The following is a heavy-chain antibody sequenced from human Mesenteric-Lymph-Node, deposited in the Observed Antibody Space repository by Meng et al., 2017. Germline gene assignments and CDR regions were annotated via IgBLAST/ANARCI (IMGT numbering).Heavy chain of an antibody. D-gene: IGHD2-21*01. Sequence: GESLKISCAASGFTFSTYAMTWVRQAPVKGLEWVSTISVSGSSTYYADSLKGRFTISRDNSKNTVYLQMNSLRAEDTAVYYCAKDIPHRYFDLWGRGTLVTVSS. CDR2: ISVSGSST. CDR3: AKDIPHRYFDL. CDR1: GFTFSTYA. V-gene: IGHV3-23*01. J-gene: IGHJ2*01.